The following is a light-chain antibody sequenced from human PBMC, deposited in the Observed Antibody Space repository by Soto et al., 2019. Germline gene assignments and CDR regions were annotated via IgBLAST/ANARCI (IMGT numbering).Light chain of an antibody. J-gene: IGLJ1*01. V-gene: IGLV2-14*01. CDR2: EVS. CDR3: SSYTRRRTRV. CDR1: SSDVGGYNY. Sequence: QSVLTQPASVSGSPGQSITISCTGTSSDVGGYNYVSWYQQHPGKAPKLMIYEVSNRPSGVSTRFSGSKSGNTASLTISGLQAEDEADYYCSSYTRRRTRVLGTGTKVTVL.